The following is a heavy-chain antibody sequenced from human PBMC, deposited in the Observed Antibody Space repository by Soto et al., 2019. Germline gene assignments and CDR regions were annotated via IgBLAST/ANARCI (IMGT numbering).Heavy chain of an antibody. V-gene: IGHV5-51*01. Sequence: PGESLKIACKGFGYRFSTYCIGWVRQMPGKGLEWMGIIYPGDSDTRYSPSFQGQVTISADKSISTAYLQWSSLKASDTAMYYCARHPVPAAAYDVFAIWGQGTKVTVSS. CDR2: IYPGDSDT. D-gene: IGHD2-2*01. J-gene: IGHJ3*02. CDR1: GYRFSTYC. CDR3: ARHPVPAAAYDVFAI.